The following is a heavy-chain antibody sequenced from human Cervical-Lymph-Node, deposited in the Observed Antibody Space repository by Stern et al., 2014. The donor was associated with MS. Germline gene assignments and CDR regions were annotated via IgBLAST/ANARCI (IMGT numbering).Heavy chain of an antibody. CDR2: INPIGGST. V-gene: IGHV1-46*01. Sequence: GQLVQPGAELKKPGAPVTVPCQASGYPFTSYYIHWVRQAPGQGLEWMGIINPIGGSTSNTQKFQGRVTMIRDTSTSTVYMELSSLRSEDTAVYYCARDRDSSGWYYFDYWGQGTLVTVSS. J-gene: IGHJ4*02. CDR3: ARDRDSSGWYYFDY. D-gene: IGHD6-19*01. CDR1: GYPFTSYY.